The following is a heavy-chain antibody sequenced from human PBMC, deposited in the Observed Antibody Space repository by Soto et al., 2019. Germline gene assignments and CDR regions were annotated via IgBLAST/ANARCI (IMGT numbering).Heavy chain of an antibody. CDR3: ARGGVSTRTFDY. D-gene: IGHD3-3*01. CDR2: IYPSDSDT. J-gene: IGHJ4*02. Sequence: GESLKISCKGSGYNFAGYWIAWVRKMPGKGLELMGIIYPSDSDTRYRPSFQGQVTISADKSISSAYLQWSSLRASDTAMYYCARGGVSTRTFDYWGQGTPVTVSS. V-gene: IGHV5-51*01. CDR1: GYNFAGYW.